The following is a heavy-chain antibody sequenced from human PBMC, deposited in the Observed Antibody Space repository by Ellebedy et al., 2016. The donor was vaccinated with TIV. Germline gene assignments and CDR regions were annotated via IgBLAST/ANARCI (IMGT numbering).Heavy chain of an antibody. D-gene: IGHD5-12*01. Sequence: SETLSLXCNVSDGTISSTNYYWGWIRQSPEKGLEWIGSIYHSGSTYYNPSLKSRLTISLDTTKNQFSLRLDSVTAADTAVYYCASSPSGYEIPYWGQGTLVTVSS. J-gene: IGHJ4*02. CDR3: ASSPSGYEIPY. CDR2: IYHSGST. CDR1: DGTISSTNYY. V-gene: IGHV4-39*07.